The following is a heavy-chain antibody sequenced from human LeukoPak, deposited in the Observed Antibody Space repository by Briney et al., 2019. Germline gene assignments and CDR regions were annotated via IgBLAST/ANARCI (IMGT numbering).Heavy chain of an antibody. CDR2: MYHSGST. D-gene: IGHD6-13*01. J-gene: IGHJ4*02. CDR1: GNSISSGYY. Sequence: PSETLSLTCTVSGNSISSGYYWGWIRQSPGKGLEWIGSMYHSGSTYYNPSLKSRVTISVDTSKNQFSLKLSSVTAADTAVYYCERDSSSSWYGRAPLDYWGQGTLATVSS. V-gene: IGHV4-38-2*02. CDR3: ERDSSSSWYGRAPLDY.